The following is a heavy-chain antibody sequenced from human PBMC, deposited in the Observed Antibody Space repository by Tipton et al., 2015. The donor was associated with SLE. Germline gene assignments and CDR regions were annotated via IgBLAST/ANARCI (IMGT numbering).Heavy chain of an antibody. J-gene: IGHJ4*02. CDR1: GGSINSYY. Sequence: TLSLTCTVSGGSINSYYWSWIRQPPRKGLEWIGEINHSGSTNYNPSLKSRVTISVDTSKNQFSLKLSSVTAADTAVYYCARTGDIYYFDHWGQGTLVTVSS. CDR3: ARTGDIYYFDH. CDR2: INHSGST. D-gene: IGHD7-27*01. V-gene: IGHV4-34*01.